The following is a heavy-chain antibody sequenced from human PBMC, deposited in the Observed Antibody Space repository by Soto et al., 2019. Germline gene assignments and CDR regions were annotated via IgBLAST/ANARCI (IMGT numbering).Heavy chain of an antibody. V-gene: IGHV3-21*01. CDR1: GFTFSTYS. CDR2: ISSTSTYI. D-gene: IGHD2-15*01. CDR3: ARAPPYCSGGRRPASYT. J-gene: IGHJ1*01. Sequence: GGSLRLSCAASGFTFSTYSLSWVRQAPGKGLEWVSSISSTSTYIDYADSVKGRFTISRDNAKNSLYLQMNSLRVEDTAVYYCARAPPYCSGGRRPASYTWGQGALVTVSS.